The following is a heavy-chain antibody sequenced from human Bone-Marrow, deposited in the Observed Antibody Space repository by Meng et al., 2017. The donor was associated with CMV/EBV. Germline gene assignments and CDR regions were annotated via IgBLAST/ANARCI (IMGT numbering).Heavy chain of an antibody. D-gene: IGHD3-3*01. CDR1: GGSVSSGSYY. V-gene: IGHV4-61*01. J-gene: IGHJ6*02. CDR3: ARAGWNYDFWSGYNYYYYGMDV. CDR2: IYYSGST. Sequence: SETLSLTCTVSGGSVSSGSYYWSWIRQPPGKGLEWIGYIYYSGSTNYNPSLKSRVTISVDTSKNQFSLKLSSVTATDTAVYYCARAGWNYDFWSGYNYYYYGMDVWGQGNTVTFSS.